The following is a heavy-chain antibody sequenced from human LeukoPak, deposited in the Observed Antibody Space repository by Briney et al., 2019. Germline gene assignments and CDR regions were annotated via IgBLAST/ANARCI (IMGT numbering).Heavy chain of an antibody. CDR3: ARGRGGANTGFDY. Sequence: GGSLRLSCAASGFTFSSYWMSWVRQAPGKGLEWVSSISSSSSYIYYADSVKGRFTISRDNAKNSLYLQMNSLRAEDTAVYYCARGRGGANTGFDYWGQGTLVTVSS. J-gene: IGHJ4*02. V-gene: IGHV3-21*01. D-gene: IGHD1-26*01. CDR2: ISSSSSYI. CDR1: GFTFSSYW.